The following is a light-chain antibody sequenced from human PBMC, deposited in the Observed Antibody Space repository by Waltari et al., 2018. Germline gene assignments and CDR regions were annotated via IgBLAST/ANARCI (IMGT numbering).Light chain of an antibody. CDR1: QGISSY. J-gene: IGKJ4*01. CDR2: AAS. Sequence: AIRITQSPSSLSASTGDRVTITCRASQGISSYLAWYQQKPGKAPKLLIYAASTLQSGVPSRFSGSGSGTDFTLTISCLQSEDFAVYHCQQSNNWPLTFGGGTKVEIK. CDR3: QQSNNWPLT. V-gene: IGKV1-8*01.